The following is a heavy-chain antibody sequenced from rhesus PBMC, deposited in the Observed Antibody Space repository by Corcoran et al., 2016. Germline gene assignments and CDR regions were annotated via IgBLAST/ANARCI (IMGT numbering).Heavy chain of an antibody. V-gene: IGHV3-178*01. Sequence: EVQLVESGGGLAKPGGSLRLSCAASGFTFSDYYMDWVRQAPGKGLEWVSSISHVGGNTWYAVSVKGRFTISRENAKNTLYLQMNSLGAEDTAVYYCARDHSSGWSGYGLDSWGQGVVVTVSS. J-gene: IGHJ6*01. CDR1: GFTFSDYY. D-gene: IGHD6S26*01. CDR2: ISHVGGNT. CDR3: ARDHSSGWSGYGLDS.